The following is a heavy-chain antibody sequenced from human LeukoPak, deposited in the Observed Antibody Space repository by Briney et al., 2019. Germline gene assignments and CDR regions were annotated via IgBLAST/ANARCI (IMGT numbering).Heavy chain of an antibody. V-gene: IGHV3-23*01. J-gene: IGHJ4*02. CDR2: ISGSGGST. D-gene: IGHD5-18*01. CDR1: GFTFSSYA. CDR3: AKKALWSYGYGNFDY. Sequence: GGSLRLSCAASGFTFSSYAMNWVRQAPGKGLEWVSAISGSGGSTYYADSVKGRFTISRDNSKNTLYLQMNSLRAEDTAVYYCAKKALWSYGYGNFDYWGQGTLVTVSS.